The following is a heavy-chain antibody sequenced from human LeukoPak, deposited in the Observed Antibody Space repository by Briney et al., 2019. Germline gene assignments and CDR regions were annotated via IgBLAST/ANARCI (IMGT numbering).Heavy chain of an antibody. CDR2: ISSSGSTI. J-gene: IGHJ4*02. Sequence: GGSLRLSCAASGFTFSDYYMSWIRQAPGKGLEWVSYISSSGSTIYYADSVKGRLTISRDNAKNSLYLQMNSLRAEDTAVYYCARDRYLDYYDSSGYADYWGQGTLVTVSS. D-gene: IGHD3-22*01. CDR3: ARDRYLDYYDSSGYADY. CDR1: GFTFSDYY. V-gene: IGHV3-11*01.